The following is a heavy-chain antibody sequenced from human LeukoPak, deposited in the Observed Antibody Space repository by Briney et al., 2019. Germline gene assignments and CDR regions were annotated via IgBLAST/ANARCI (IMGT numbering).Heavy chain of an antibody. Sequence: GGSLRLSCAASGFTFRRNAMHWVRQAPGKGLEWVAVISYDGSNKYYADSVKGRFTISSDNSKNTLYLQMNSLRTDDTAVYYCARGLPGGFVGFSSSWYPLDSWGQGTLVTVSS. V-gene: IGHV3-30-3*01. CDR1: GFTFRRNA. CDR2: ISYDGSNK. D-gene: IGHD6-13*01. J-gene: IGHJ4*02. CDR3: ARGLPGGFVGFSSSWYPLDS.